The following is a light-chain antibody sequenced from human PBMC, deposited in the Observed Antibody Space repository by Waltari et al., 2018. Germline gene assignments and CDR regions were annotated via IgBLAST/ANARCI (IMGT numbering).Light chain of an antibody. V-gene: IGLV2-14*03. CDR2: GVA. CDR1: SSDVGPYNP. CDR3: TSYTSSSTWV. J-gene: IGLJ3*02. Sequence: QSALTQPASVSGFPGQSITISCTRASSDVGPYNPVPWYQQHPGKAPKLMIYGVANRPSGVSNRFSGSKSGNTASLTISGLQAEDEADYYCTSYTSSSTWVFGGGTKLTVL.